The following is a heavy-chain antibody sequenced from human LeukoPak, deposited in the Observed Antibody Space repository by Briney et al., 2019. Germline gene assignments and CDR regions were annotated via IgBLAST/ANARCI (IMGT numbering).Heavy chain of an antibody. CDR2: ISFSSSYM. CDR3: ARANTKGYTYGNFDS. Sequence: GGSLRLSCAASGFTFSSYSMNWVRQAPGKGLEWVSSISFSSSYMYYADSVKGRFTISRDDAKNSLYLQMNSLRAEDTAVYYCARANTKGYTYGNFDSWGQGTMVTVCS. J-gene: IGHJ4*02. V-gene: IGHV3-21*01. CDR1: GFTFSSYS. D-gene: IGHD5-18*01.